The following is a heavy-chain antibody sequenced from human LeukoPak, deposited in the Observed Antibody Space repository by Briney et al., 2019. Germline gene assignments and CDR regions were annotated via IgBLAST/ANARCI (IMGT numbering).Heavy chain of an antibody. CDR2: IYTSGST. CDR3: ARDYAIHGGNSGLVH. V-gene: IGHV4-4*07. J-gene: IGHJ4*02. CDR1: GGSISSYY. Sequence: PSETLSLTCTDSGGSISSYYWSWIRQPAGKGLEWIGRIYTSGSTNYNPSLKSRVTMSVDTSKNQFSLKLSSVTAADTAVYYCARDYAIHGGNSGLVHWGQGTLVTVSS. D-gene: IGHD4-23*01.